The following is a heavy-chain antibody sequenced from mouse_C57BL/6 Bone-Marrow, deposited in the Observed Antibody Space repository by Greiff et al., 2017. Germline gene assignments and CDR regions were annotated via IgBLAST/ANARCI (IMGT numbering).Heavy chain of an antibody. CDR2: IDPEDGET. J-gene: IGHJ4*01. V-gene: IGHV14-2*01. Sequence: VQLKQSGAELVKPGASVKLSCTASGFNINDYYMHWVKQRTEQGLEWIGRIDPEDGETKYAPKFQGKATITADTSSNTAYLQLSSLTSEDTAVYYCARKVGSSGYYYAMDDWGQGTSVTVSS. CDR1: GFNINDYY. CDR3: ARKVGSSGYYYAMDD. D-gene: IGHD3-2*02.